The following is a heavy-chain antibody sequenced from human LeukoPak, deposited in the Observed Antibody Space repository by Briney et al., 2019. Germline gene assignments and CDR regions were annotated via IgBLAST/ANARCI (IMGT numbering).Heavy chain of an antibody. Sequence: GWSLRLSCTASGFTFGDYAMSWVRQAPGKGLEWVGFIRSKAYGGTTEYAASVKGRFTISRDDSKSIAYLQMNSLKTEDTAVYYCTRGGVDSSGYQSDYWGQGTLVTVSS. D-gene: IGHD3-22*01. J-gene: IGHJ4*02. CDR2: IRSKAYGGTT. CDR1: GFTFGDYA. CDR3: TRGGVDSSGYQSDY. V-gene: IGHV3-49*04.